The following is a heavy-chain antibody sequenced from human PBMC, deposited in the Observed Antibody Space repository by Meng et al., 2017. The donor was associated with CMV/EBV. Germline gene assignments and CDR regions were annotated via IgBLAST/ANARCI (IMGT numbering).Heavy chain of an antibody. D-gene: IGHD2-2*01. J-gene: IGHJ6*02. CDR2: INPNSGGT. V-gene: IGHV1-2*02. CDR3: ARDLHDCSSTSCYRYYYYYYGMDV. CDR1: GYTFTSYD. Sequence: ASVKVSCKASGYTFTSYDINWVRQAPGQGLEWMGWINPNSGGTNYAQKFQGRVTMTRDTSISTAYMELSRLRSDDTAVYYCARDLHDCSSTSCYRYYYYYYGMDVWGQGTTVTVSS.